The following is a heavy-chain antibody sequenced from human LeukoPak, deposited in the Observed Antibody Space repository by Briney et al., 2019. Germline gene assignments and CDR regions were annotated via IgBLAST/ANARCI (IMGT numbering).Heavy chain of an antibody. J-gene: IGHJ6*02. CDR3: ARDRDYGDYLRFYYYYGMDV. CDR2: IKQDGSEK. CDR1: GFTFSSYW. V-gene: IGHV3-7*01. Sequence: GGSLRLSCAASGFTFSSYWMSWVRQAPGKGLEWVANIKQDGSEKYYVDSVKGRFTISRDNAKNSLYLQMNSLRAEDTAVYYCARDRDYGDYLRFYYYYGMDVWGQGTTVTVSS. D-gene: IGHD4-17*01.